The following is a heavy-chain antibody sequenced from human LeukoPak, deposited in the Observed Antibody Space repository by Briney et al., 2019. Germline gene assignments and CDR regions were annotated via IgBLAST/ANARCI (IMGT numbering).Heavy chain of an antibody. V-gene: IGHV1-2*02. CDR3: ASSISSSGGYSSSWVQYNWFDP. D-gene: IGHD6-13*01. CDR1: GYTFSGYY. Sequence: ASVKVSCKASGYTFSGYYMHWVRQAPGQGLEWMGWINPDSGGTNYGQKFQGRVTMTRDTSISTAYMELSRLRSDDTAVYYCASSISSSGGYSSSWVQYNWFDPCGQGTLVTVSS. CDR2: INPDSGGT. J-gene: IGHJ5*02.